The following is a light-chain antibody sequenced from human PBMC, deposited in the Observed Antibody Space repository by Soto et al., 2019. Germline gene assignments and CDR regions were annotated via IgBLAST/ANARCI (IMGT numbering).Light chain of an antibody. V-gene: IGLV1-47*01. CDR3: AALDENLSAYV. Sequence: QSVLTQPPSASGTPGQTVTISCSGSSSNVGRYYVYWYQQLPATTPKILIYRNIQQPSGVLDRFSGSKNGTSAASAISGLLYEDEAADYCAALDENLSAYVFGDGTKLTVL. CDR2: RNI. J-gene: IGLJ3*02. CDR1: SSNVGRYY.